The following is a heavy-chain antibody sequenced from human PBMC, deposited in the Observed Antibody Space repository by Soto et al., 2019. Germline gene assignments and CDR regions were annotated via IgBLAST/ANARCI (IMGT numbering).Heavy chain of an antibody. J-gene: IGHJ6*02. CDR2: INPNSGGT. V-gene: IGHV1-2*02. Sequence: ASVKVSCKASGYTFTGYYMHWVRQAPGQGLEWMGWINPNSGGTNYAQKFQGRVTMTRDTSISTAYMELSRLRSDDTAVYYCARGSWIQLWAYYGDYLYYGMDVWGQGTTVTVSS. CDR1: GYTFTGYY. CDR3: ARGSWIQLWAYYGDYLYYGMDV. D-gene: IGHD5-18*01.